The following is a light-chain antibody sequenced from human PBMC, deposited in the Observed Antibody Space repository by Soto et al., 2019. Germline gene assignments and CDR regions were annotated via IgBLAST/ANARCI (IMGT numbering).Light chain of an antibody. CDR3: SSYTTTDTYV. CDR2: EVS. Sequence: QSVLTQPPSASGTPGQRVTISCSGSSSNIGSNYVYWSQQHPGKAPKLIIYEVSNRPSGVSNRFSGSKSGNTASLTISGLQAEDEADYYCSSYTTTDTYVFGTGTKLTVL. V-gene: IGLV2-14*01. CDR1: SSNIGSNY. J-gene: IGLJ1*01.